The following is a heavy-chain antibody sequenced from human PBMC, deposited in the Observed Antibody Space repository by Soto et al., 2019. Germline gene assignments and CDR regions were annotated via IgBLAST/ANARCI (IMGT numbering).Heavy chain of an antibody. Sequence: PGGSLRLSCAASGFTFSSYGMHWVRQAPGKGLEWVAVISYDGSNKYYADSVKGRFTISRDNSKNTLYLQMNSLRAEDTAVYYCAKDGRGVRHDYVSNYYYGMDVWGQGTTVTVSS. CDR3: AKDGRGVRHDYVSNYYYGMDV. V-gene: IGHV3-30*18. CDR2: ISYDGSNK. D-gene: IGHD3-16*01. J-gene: IGHJ6*02. CDR1: GFTFSSYG.